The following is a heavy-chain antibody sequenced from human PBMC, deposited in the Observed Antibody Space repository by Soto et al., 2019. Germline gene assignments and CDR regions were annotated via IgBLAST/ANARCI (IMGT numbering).Heavy chain of an antibody. Sequence: QVQLVESGGGVVQPGRSLRLSCAASGFTFSSYGMHWVRQAPGKGLEWVAVISYDGSNKYYADSVKGRFTISRDNSKNTLYLQMNSLRAEDTAVYYCAPHRGGFDPWGQGTLLTVSS. CDR3: APHRGGFDP. J-gene: IGHJ5*02. V-gene: IGHV3-30*03. CDR1: GFTFSSYG. D-gene: IGHD3-3*01. CDR2: ISYDGSNK.